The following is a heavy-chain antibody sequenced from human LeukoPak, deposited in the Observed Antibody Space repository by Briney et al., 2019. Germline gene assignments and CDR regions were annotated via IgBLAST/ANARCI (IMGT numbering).Heavy chain of an antibody. Sequence: GRSLRLSCAASGFTFSSYGMHWVRQAPGKGLEWVAVISYDGSNKYYADSVKGRFTISRDNSKNTLYPQMNSLRAEDTAVYYRAKDRVVYRGDYFDYWGQGTLVTVSS. CDR2: ISYDGSNK. CDR3: AKDRVVYRGDYFDY. V-gene: IGHV3-30*18. CDR1: GFTFSSYG. D-gene: IGHD2-2*02. J-gene: IGHJ4*02.